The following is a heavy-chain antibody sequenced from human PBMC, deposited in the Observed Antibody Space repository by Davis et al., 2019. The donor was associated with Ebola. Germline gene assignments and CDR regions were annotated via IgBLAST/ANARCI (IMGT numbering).Heavy chain of an antibody. CDR1: GFTFSSYA. CDR3: ARAQFPTTSDH. CDR2: ISFDGTYK. V-gene: IGHV3-30-3*01. D-gene: IGHD1-1*01. J-gene: IGHJ4*02. Sequence: GESLKISCAASGFTFSSYAMHWVRQAPGKGLEWLSVISFDGTYKYYADSVKGRFTISRDNSKNTLYLQMNSLRAEDTAVYYCARAQFPTTSDHWGQGTLVTVSS.